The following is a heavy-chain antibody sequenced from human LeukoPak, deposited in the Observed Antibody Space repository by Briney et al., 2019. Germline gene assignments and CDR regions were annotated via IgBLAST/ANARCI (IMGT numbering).Heavy chain of an antibody. J-gene: IGHJ4*02. V-gene: IGHV4-61*02. D-gene: IGHD3-10*01. CDR2: TYTSGST. CDR1: GGSISSGSYY. Sequence: SETLSLTCTVSGGSISSGSYYWSWIRQPAGKGLEWIGRTYTSGSTNYNPSLKSRVTISVDTSKNQFSLKLSSVTAADTAVYYCARGVGFGEFYYFDYWGQGTLVTVSS. CDR3: ARGVGFGEFYYFDY.